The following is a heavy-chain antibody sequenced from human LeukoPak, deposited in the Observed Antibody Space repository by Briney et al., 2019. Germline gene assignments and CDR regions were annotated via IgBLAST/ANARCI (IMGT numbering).Heavy chain of an antibody. CDR1: GFTFSSYG. CDR2: IWYDGCNK. CDR3: ARVLGYYGSGSYYSPLDY. V-gene: IGHV3-33*01. Sequence: RTGGSLRLSCAASGFTFSSYGMHWVRQAPGKGLEWVAVIWYDGCNKYYADSVKGRFTISRDNSKNTLYLQMNSLRAEDTAVYYCARVLGYYGSGSYYSPLDYWGQGTLVAVSS. J-gene: IGHJ4*02. D-gene: IGHD3-10*01.